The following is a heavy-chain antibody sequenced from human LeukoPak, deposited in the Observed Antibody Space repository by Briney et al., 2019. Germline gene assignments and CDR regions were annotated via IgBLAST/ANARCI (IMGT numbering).Heavy chain of an antibody. D-gene: IGHD3-3*01. CDR2: ISGGGGNT. CDR1: GFTFSSYA. Sequence: GRSLRLSCAASGFTFSSYAMSWVRQAPGKGLEWVSVISGGGGNTVYADSVKGRFTISRDNSKNTLVLQMNSLRAEDMAVYYCAKDHAFWSGYYFDYWGQGTLVTVSS. V-gene: IGHV3-23*01. J-gene: IGHJ4*02. CDR3: AKDHAFWSGYYFDY.